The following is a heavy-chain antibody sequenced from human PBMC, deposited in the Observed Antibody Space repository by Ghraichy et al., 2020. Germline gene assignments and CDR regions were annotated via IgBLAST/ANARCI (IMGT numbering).Heavy chain of an antibody. CDR1: GGSITDYY. CDR3: ATGSDSNKLGH. D-gene: IGHD3-22*01. CDR2: LDSSGNT. V-gene: IGHV4-59*08. J-gene: IGHJ4*02. Sequence: SETLSLTCTASGGSITDYYYSWIRQPPGKGLEWIGYLDSSGNTNYNPSLKSRVTISVDTSKNHFSLRLNSVTAADTAVYYWATGSDSNKLGHWGQGTLVTVSS.